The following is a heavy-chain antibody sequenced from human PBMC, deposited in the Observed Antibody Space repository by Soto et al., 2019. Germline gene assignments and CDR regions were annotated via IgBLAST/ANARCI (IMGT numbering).Heavy chain of an antibody. CDR1: GFTFKTYA. CDR3: AKTTDGWFSAFEI. J-gene: IGHJ3*02. CDR2: INPSGGST. D-gene: IGHD6-19*01. Sequence: GGSLRLSCAASGFTFKTYAMSWVRQAPGKGLEWVSTINPSGGSTYYPDSVKGRFTISRDNSKDTLYLQMDSLRADDTAVYYCAKTTDGWFSAFEIWGQGTMVTVSS. V-gene: IGHV3-23*01.